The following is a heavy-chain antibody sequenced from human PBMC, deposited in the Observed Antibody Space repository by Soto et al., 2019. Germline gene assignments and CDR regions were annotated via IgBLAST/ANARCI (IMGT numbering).Heavy chain of an antibody. V-gene: IGHV4-59*01. CDR2: IYYSGST. CDR3: ARGGLITFGGVIVSDAFDI. CDR1: GGSISSYY. D-gene: IGHD3-16*02. Sequence: SETLSLTCTVSGGSISSYYWSWIRQPPGKGLEWIGYIYYSGSTNYNPSLKSRVTISVDTSKNQFSLKLSSVTAADTAVYYCARGGLITFGGVIVSDAFDIWGQGTMVNVSS. J-gene: IGHJ3*02.